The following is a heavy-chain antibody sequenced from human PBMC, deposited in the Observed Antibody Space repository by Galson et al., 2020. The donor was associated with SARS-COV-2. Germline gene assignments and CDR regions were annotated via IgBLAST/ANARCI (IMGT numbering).Heavy chain of an antibody. D-gene: IGHD5-18*01. CDR3: AKDGGYSYGLDYDYFDRDV. V-gene: IGHV3-33*05. CDR2: ISSDGSNK. CDR1: GFTFSSYG. Sequence: SLKISCAASGFTFSSYGMHWVRQAPSKGLEWVAVISSDGSNKYYADSVTGRFTLSRDNSKNTLYLKMNGLRAEDTAVYYCAKDGGYSYGLDYDYFDRDVWGQGTTVTVCS. J-gene: IGHJ6*01.